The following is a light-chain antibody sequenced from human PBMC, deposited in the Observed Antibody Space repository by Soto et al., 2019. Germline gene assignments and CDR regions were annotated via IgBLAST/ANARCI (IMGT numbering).Light chain of an antibody. CDR3: LVIFSGVGEV. J-gene: IGLJ1*01. CDR2: DTS. CDR1: TGAVTSGHY. V-gene: IGLV7-46*01. Sequence: QAVVTQEPSLTVSPGGTVTLTCGSSTGAVTSGHYPHWFQQKPGQAPRTLIYDTSNRHSWTPARFSDSLLGGKAALTLSGAQPEDEADYYCLVIFSGVGEVFGTGTKLTVL.